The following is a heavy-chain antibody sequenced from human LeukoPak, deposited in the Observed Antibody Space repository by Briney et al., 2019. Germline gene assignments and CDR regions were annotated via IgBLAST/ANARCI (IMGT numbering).Heavy chain of an antibody. V-gene: IGHV4-59*12. D-gene: IGHD6-19*01. CDR1: GGSISSYY. CDR2: IYYSGST. J-gene: IGHJ5*02. Sequence: SETLSLTCTVSGGSISSYYWSWIRQPPGKGLEWIGYIYYSGSTNYNPSLKSRVTISVDRSKNQFSLKLSSVTAADTAVYYCARGEAVAAQGWFDPWGQGTLVTVSS. CDR3: ARGEAVAAQGWFDP.